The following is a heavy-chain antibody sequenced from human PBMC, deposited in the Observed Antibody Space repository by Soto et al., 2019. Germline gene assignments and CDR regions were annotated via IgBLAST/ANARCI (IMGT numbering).Heavy chain of an antibody. CDR2: IKSKTDGGTT. D-gene: IGHD6-13*01. V-gene: IGHV3-15*01. Sequence: WRSLRLPWKAAEFTFSAHVSRWVRKNRGKGLEWVGRIKSKTDGGTTDYAAPVKGRFTISRDDSKNTLYLQMNSLKTEDTAVYYCTTQRASRSSCDQGPDYYDMDVWGQGTTVTVSS. CDR3: TTQRASRSSCDQGPDYYDMDV. CDR1: EFTFSAHV. J-gene: IGHJ6*02.